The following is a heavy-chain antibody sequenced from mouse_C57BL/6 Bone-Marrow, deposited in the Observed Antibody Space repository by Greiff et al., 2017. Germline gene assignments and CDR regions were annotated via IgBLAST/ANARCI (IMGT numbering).Heavy chain of an antibody. D-gene: IGHD3-2*02. Sequence: VQLQQSGAELARPGASVKLSCKASGYTFPSYGISWVKQRTGQGLEWIGEIYPRSGNTYYNEKFKGKATLTADKSSSTAYMELRSLTSEDSAVYFCASPSGSSGYAMDYWGQGTSVTVSS. V-gene: IGHV1-81*01. CDR1: GYTFPSYG. CDR2: IYPRSGNT. J-gene: IGHJ4*01. CDR3: ASPSGSSGYAMDY.